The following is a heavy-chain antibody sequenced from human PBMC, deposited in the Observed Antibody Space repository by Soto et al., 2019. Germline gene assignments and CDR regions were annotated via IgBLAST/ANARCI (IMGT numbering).Heavy chain of an antibody. V-gene: IGHV3-53*01. CDR1: GFLVNSAY. CDR3: ARSGYSFAWGY. Sequence: EVQLVESGGGLIPPGGSLRLSSAASGFLVNSAYMTWVRQAPGKGLEWLSMINSDGSTLYAESVKGRFTISRDNSKNRLDLQMNSLRAEDTAMYYCARSGYSFAWGYWGQGTLAIVTS. CDR2: INSDGST. J-gene: IGHJ4*02. D-gene: IGHD5-18*01.